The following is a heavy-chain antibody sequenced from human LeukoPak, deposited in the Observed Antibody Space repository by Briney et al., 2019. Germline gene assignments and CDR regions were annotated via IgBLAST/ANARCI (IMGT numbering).Heavy chain of an antibody. D-gene: IGHD3-10*01. J-gene: IGHJ6*04. CDR1: GYSFTSYW. Sequence: GESLKISCKGSGYSFTSYWIGWVRQMPGKGLEWMGSIYPGDSDTRYSPSFQGQAPTSPDNSTSTAYLQWSSLKASDTAMYSCARRGYYVSGSGSGMAVWAKGPTVTVPS. CDR3: ARRGYYVSGSGSGMAV. V-gene: IGHV5-51*01. CDR2: IYPGDSDT.